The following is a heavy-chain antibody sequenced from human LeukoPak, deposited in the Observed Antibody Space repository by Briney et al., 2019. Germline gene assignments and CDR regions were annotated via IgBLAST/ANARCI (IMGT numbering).Heavy chain of an antibody. Sequence: PSETLSLTCTVSGGSISSSSYYWGWIRQPPGKGLEWIGSIYYSGSTYYNPSLKSRVTISVDTSKNQFSLKLSSVTAADTAVYYCARERLWLSYYYYGMDVWGQGTTVTVSS. CDR1: GGSISSSSYY. CDR2: IYYSGST. J-gene: IGHJ6*02. D-gene: IGHD5-18*01. CDR3: ARERLWLSYYYYGMDV. V-gene: IGHV4-39*07.